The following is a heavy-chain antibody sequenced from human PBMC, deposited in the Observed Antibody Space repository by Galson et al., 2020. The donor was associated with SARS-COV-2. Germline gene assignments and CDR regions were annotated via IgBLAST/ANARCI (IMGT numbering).Heavy chain of an antibody. CDR3: ARDAYMYYDILTGYYPPYYYYGMDV. V-gene: IGHV1-8*01. Sequence: ASVKVSCKASGYTFTSYDINCVRQATGQGLEWMGWMNPNSGNTGYAQKFQGRVTMTRNTSISTAYMELSSLRSEDTAVYYCARDAYMYYDILTGYYPPYYYYGMDVWGQGTTVTVSS. CDR2: MNPNSGNT. J-gene: IGHJ6*02. CDR1: GYTFTSYD. D-gene: IGHD3-9*01.